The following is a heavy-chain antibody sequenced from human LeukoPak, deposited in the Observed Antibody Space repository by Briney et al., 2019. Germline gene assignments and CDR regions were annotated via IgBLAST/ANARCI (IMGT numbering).Heavy chain of an antibody. V-gene: IGHV3-15*01. CDR1: RFTFSNAW. J-gene: IGHJ4*02. CDR3: AIDEPNYAPYDFDY. CDR2: IKSKGDGETT. D-gene: IGHD4/OR15-4a*01. Sequence: GGSLRLSCAASRFTFSNAWMNWVRQAPGQGLEWVGRIKSKGDGETTDYAAPVKGRFTISRDDSNNMVYLQMNSLKIEDTAVYYCAIDEPNYAPYDFDYWGQGTLVTVSS.